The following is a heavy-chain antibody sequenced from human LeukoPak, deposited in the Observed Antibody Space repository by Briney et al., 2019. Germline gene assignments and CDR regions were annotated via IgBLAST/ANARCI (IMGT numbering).Heavy chain of an antibody. CDR1: GYTFTSYG. V-gene: IGHV1-18*01. CDR2: ISAYNGNT. Sequence: ASVKVSCKASGYTFTSYGISWLRQAPGQGLEWMGWISAYNGNTNYAQKLQGRVTMTTDTSTSTAYMELRSLRSDDTAVYYCARDTTSRWALHTYPGCWGQGTLVTVSS. D-gene: IGHD1-1*01. CDR3: ARDTTSRWALHTYPGC. J-gene: IGHJ4*02.